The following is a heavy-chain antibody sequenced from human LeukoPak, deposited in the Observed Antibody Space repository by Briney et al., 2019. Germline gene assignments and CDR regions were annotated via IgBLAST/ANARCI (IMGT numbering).Heavy chain of an antibody. D-gene: IGHD3-16*01. CDR3: VNQLCLGELAY. CDR1: GFTFSTYA. J-gene: IGHJ4*02. V-gene: IGHV3-64D*06. CDR2: ISTNGDNT. Sequence: GGSLRLSCSASGFTFSTYAMHWVRQAPGKGLEYVSGISTNGDNTYYADSVRGRFTISRDNSKNTLFLLMSSLRAEDTAVYYCVNQLCLGELAYWGQGTLVTVSS.